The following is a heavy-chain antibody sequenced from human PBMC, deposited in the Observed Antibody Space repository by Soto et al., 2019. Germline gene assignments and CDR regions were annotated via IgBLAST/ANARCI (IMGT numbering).Heavy chain of an antibody. J-gene: IGHJ4*02. CDR3: ARAISGYVT. CDR2: INAGNGDT. Sequence: QVQLVQSGAEMKKPGASVKLSCKASGITYNTYAIHWVRQAPGQGLEWMGWINAGNGDTRYSQNFQGRVNLTRDTSASTVYMDLDSLKSEDTGVYYCARAISGYVTWGQGTLVTVSS. V-gene: IGHV1-3*01. D-gene: IGHD5-12*01. CDR1: GITYNTYA.